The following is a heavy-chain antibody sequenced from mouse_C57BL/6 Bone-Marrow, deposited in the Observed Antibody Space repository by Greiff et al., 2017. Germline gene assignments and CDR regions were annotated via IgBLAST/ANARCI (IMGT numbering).Heavy chain of an antibody. D-gene: IGHD2-5*01. CDR3: ARTDSNYGWYCDV. CDR2: IHPNSGST. Sequence: VQLQQPGAELVKPGASVKLSCKASGYTFTSYWMHWVKQRPGQGLEWIGMIHPNSGSTNYNEKFKSKATLTVDKSSSTAYMQLSSLTSEDSAVYYCARTDSNYGWYCDVWGTGTTVTVSS. V-gene: IGHV1-64*01. J-gene: IGHJ1*03. CDR1: GYTFTSYW.